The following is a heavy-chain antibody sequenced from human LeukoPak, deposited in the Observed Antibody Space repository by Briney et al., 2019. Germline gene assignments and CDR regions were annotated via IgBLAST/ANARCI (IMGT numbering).Heavy chain of an antibody. J-gene: IGHJ4*02. D-gene: IGHD5-18*01. CDR3: ARRGYSYGYGFDY. CDR2: IYHSGST. CDR1: GYSISSGYY. V-gene: IGHV4-38-2*02. Sequence: KPSETLSLTCTVSGYSISSGYYWGWIRQPPGKGLEWIGSIYHSGSTHYNPSLKSRVTISVDTSKNQFSLKLSSVTAADTAVYYCARRGYSYGYGFDYWGQGTLVTVSS.